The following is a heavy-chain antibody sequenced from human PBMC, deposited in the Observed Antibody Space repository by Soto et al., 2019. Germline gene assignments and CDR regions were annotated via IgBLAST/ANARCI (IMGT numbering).Heavy chain of an antibody. J-gene: IGHJ5*02. CDR2: TYYRSKWYN. V-gene: IGHV6-1*01. D-gene: IGHD6-13*01. Sequence: PSQTLSLTCAISGDSVSSNSAAWNWIRQSPSRGLEWLGRTYYRSKWYNDYAVSVKSRITINPDTSKNQFSLQLNSVTPEDTAVYYCARERPGGSSWYGGAQNWFDPWGQGTLVTVSS. CDR1: GDSVSSNSAA. CDR3: ARERPGGSSWYGGAQNWFDP.